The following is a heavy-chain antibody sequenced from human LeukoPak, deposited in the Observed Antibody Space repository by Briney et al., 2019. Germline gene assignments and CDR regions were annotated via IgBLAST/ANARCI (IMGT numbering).Heavy chain of an antibody. CDR1: GGSFSGYY. V-gene: IGHV4-34*01. J-gene: IGHJ4*02. CDR2: INHSGST. D-gene: IGHD6-13*01. CDR3: ARQKPRYSSSWYYFDY. Sequence: SETLSLTCAVYGGSFSGYYRSWIRQPPGKGLEWIGEINHSGSTNYNPSLKSRVTISVDTSKNQFSLKLSSVTAADTAVYYCARQKPRYSSSWYYFDYWGQGTLVTVSS.